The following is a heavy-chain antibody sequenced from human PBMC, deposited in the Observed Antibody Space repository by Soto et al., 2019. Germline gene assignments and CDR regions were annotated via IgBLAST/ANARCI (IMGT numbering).Heavy chain of an antibody. D-gene: IGHD6-19*01. Sequence: SQTRSLTCXISGDSVSSNSAAWNWIRQSPSRGLEWLGRTYYRSKWYNDYAVSVKSRITINPDTSKNQFSLQLNSVTPEDTAVYYCARGGGAGSGWYDWFDPWGQGTLVTVSS. CDR1: GDSVSSNSAA. V-gene: IGHV6-1*01. CDR2: TYYRSKWYN. CDR3: ARGGGAGSGWYDWFDP. J-gene: IGHJ5*02.